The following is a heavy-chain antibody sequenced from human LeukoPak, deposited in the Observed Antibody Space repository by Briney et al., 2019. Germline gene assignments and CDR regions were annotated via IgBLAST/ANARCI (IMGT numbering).Heavy chain of an antibody. CDR2: VGGSAGSI. Sequence: GGSLRLSCAASGFTFSSYAMSWARQAPGKGLEWVAAVGGSAGSIYYADSVKGRFTVSRDNSKNTLYLEMNSLRAEDTALYYCARHGTASDTTGYFFWHWGQGTLVTVSS. J-gene: IGHJ4*02. CDR3: ARHGTASDTTGYFFWH. CDR1: GFTFSSYA. D-gene: IGHD3-22*01. V-gene: IGHV3-23*01.